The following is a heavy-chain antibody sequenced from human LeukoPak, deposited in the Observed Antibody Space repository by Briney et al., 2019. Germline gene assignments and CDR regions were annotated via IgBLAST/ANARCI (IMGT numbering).Heavy chain of an antibody. V-gene: IGHV4-59*08. D-gene: IGHD3-9*01. J-gene: IGHJ4*02. CDR1: GGSISSYY. Sequence: SETLSLTCTVSGGSISSYYWSWIRQPPGKGLEWIGIIYYSGSTNYNPSLKSRVTISVDTSKNQFSLKLSSVTAADTAVYYCARGATTGYYNVKLDYWGQGTLVTVSS. CDR2: IYYSGST. CDR3: ARGATTGYYNVKLDY.